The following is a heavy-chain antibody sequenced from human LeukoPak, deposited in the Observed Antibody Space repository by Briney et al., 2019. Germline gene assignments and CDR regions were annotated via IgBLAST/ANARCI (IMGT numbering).Heavy chain of an antibody. V-gene: IGHV4-39*02. CDR1: GGSISSGSYY. J-gene: IGHJ4*02. CDR3: ARLDYCSSTSCYFGY. CDR2: FHYSGST. D-gene: IGHD2-2*01. Sequence: PSETLSLTCIVSGGSISSGSYYWGWIRHPPGKGLEWIGSFHYSGSTYYNPSLESRITISVDTSKNHFSLKLRFVTAADTAVYYCARLDYCSSTSCYFGYWGQGTLVTVSS.